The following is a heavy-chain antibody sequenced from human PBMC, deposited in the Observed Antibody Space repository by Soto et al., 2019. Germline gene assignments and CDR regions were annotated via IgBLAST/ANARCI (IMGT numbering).Heavy chain of an antibody. D-gene: IGHD3-16*01. CDR1: GYTFANFY. CDR3: ARVLGGLPGSYFDY. J-gene: IGHJ4*02. Sequence: QVRLVQSGAEVKNPGASVKVSCKTAGYTFANFYLHWVRQAPGQGLEWMGLINPGDGTTKYAHKFQGRVTMTSDTSTSTVYMDVSSLRSEDTAVYYCARVLGGLPGSYFDYWGQGTLVTVSS. CDR2: INPGDGTT. V-gene: IGHV1-46*03.